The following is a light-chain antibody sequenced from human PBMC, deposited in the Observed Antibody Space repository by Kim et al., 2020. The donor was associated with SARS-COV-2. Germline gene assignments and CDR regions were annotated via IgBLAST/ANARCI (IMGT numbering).Light chain of an antibody. V-gene: IGKV1-33*01. J-gene: IGKJ1*01. CDR3: QQYDSLPRT. CDR2: DAS. CDR1: QGITSY. Sequence: DIQMTQSPSSLSASVGDRVTITCQASQGITSYLAWYLQKPGKAPKLLIYDASNLETGVPSRFSGSGSGTDFTFTISSLQPEDIGTYYCQQYDSLPRTFGQGTKVDIK.